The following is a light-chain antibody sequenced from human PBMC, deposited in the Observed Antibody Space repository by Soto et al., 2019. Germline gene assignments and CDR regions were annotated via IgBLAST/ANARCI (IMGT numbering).Light chain of an antibody. Sequence: QSALTQPASVSGSPGQSIAISCTGTSSDVGKYSYVSWFQQYPGNAPKLMIYEVSNRPSGVSNRFSGAKSGTTASRTISGLQGEDEADYYCSSFTTSSTWVFGGGTKLTVL. CDR2: EVS. J-gene: IGLJ3*02. CDR3: SSFTTSSTWV. CDR1: SSDVGKYSY. V-gene: IGLV2-14*01.